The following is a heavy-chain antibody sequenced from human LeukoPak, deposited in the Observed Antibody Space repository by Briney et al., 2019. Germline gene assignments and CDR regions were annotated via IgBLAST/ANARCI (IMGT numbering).Heavy chain of an antibody. CDR3: AKTISGWGYDYFDS. CDR1: GFTFDNFA. Sequence: PGGSLRLSCAASGFTFDNFAMNWVRQPPGKGLEWVSAISNTGLTTYYADSLKGRFTISRDNSKSTVYLQMNSPRAEDTAVYYCAKTISGWGYDYFDSWGRGTLVTVSS. CDR2: ISNTGLTT. D-gene: IGHD6-19*01. V-gene: IGHV3-23*01. J-gene: IGHJ4*02.